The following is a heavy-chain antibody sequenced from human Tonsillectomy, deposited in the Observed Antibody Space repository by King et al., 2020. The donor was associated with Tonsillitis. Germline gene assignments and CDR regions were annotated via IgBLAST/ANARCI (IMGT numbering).Heavy chain of an antibody. D-gene: IGHD4-17*01. CDR2: IYYSGST. Sequence: LQLQESGPGLVKPSETLSLTCTVSGGSISSSSYYWGWIRQPPGKGLEWIGSIYYSGSTYYNPSLKSRVTISVDTSKNQFSLKLSSVTAADTAVYYCARPLNYGDYAENWFDPWGQGTLVTVSS. CDR1: GGSISSSSYY. CDR3: ARPLNYGDYAENWFDP. J-gene: IGHJ5*02. V-gene: IGHV4-39*07.